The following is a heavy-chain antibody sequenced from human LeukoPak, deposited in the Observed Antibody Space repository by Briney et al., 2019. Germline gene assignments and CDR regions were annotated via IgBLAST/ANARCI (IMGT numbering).Heavy chain of an antibody. J-gene: IGHJ5*02. V-gene: IGHV3-23*01. Sequence: PGGSLRISCAASGFTFSSNAMSCVRQAPGKGLEWVSSISGSGGSTYYADSVKGRFTISRDNSKNTLYLQMNSLRAEDTAVYYCAKERFGQQLPGWFDPWGQGTLVTVSS. D-gene: IGHD6-13*01. CDR3: AKERFGQQLPGWFDP. CDR1: GFTFSSNA. CDR2: ISGSGGST.